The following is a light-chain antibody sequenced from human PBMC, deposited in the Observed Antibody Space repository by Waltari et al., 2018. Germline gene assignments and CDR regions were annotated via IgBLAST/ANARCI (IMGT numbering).Light chain of an antibody. CDR1: QSIPGT. Sequence: IVLTPSPGTLPLSPGERATLSCRASQSIPGTLVWYQQKPDQPPRLLIYGASNRAAGIPDRFSGSGFGTDFSLTISRLEPEDFAVYYCQHYVRLPVAFGQGTKV. J-gene: IGKJ1*01. V-gene: IGKV3-20*01. CDR3: QHYVRLPVA. CDR2: GAS.